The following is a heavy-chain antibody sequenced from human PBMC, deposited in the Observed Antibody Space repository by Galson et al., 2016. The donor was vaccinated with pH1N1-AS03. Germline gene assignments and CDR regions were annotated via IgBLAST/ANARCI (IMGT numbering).Heavy chain of an antibody. CDR1: GYTFTSYG. CDR3: AKVGGEGYNGYFYGMDV. CDR2: ISAYNGNT. V-gene: IGHV1-18*01. J-gene: IGHJ6*02. Sequence: SVKVSCKASGYTFTSYGITWVRQAPGQGLEWMGWISAYNGNTKYAQKFPGRVTMTTDTSTSTAYMELRSLRSDDTAVYYCAKVGGEGYNGYFYGMDVGGQGTTVTVSS. D-gene: IGHD5-24*01.